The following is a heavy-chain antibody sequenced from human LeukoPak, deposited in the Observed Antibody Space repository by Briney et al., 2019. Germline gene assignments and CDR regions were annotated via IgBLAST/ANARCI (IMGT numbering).Heavy chain of an antibody. CDR3: TRALGSDY. Sequence: ASVTVSFTASGYTSTDYYMNWVRQAPGQGLEWMGWINPNSGGTNYAQKFQGRVTMTRDTSITTAYMELSSLRSDDTAMYYCTRALGSDYWGQGTLVTVSS. CDR1: GYTSTDYY. V-gene: IGHV1-2*02. J-gene: IGHJ4*02. CDR2: INPNSGGT. D-gene: IGHD1-26*01.